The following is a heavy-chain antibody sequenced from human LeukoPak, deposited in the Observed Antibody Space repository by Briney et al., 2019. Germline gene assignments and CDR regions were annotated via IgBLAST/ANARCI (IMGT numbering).Heavy chain of an antibody. D-gene: IGHD2-15*01. Sequence: SETLSLTCTVSGDSITSYYWNWIRQPAGKGLEWIGRIYSSGNTSCNPSLKSRVTMSVDTSKNQFSLKLTSVTAADTAVYYCAREKGGMVDYWGQGTLVTVSS. J-gene: IGHJ4*02. CDR3: AREKGGMVDY. CDR1: GDSITSYY. V-gene: IGHV4-4*07. CDR2: IYSSGNT.